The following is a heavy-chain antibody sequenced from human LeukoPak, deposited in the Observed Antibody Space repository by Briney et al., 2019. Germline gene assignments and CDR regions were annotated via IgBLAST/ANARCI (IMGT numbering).Heavy chain of an antibody. V-gene: IGHV3-48*01. CDR2: ISSSSSTI. D-gene: IGHD3-22*01. J-gene: IGHJ4*02. CDR3: ARVKDWYYYDSRFDY. CDR1: GFTFSTYA. Sequence: PGGSLRLSCAASGFTFSTYAMNWVRQAPGKGLEWVSYISSSSSTIYYADSVKGRFTISRDNAKNSLYLQMSSLRAEDTAVYYCARVKDWYYYDSRFDYWGQGTLVTVSS.